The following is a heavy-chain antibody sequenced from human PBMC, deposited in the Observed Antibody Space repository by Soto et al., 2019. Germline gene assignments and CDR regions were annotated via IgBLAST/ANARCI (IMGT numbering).Heavy chain of an antibody. CDR2: ISYDGSND. J-gene: IGHJ6*02. CDR1: GFTFRSHA. Sequence: GGSLRLSCAASGFTFRSHAMHWVRQAPGMGPEWVAVISYDGSNDYYADSVKGRFTISRDNSKNTLYLQMNSLRAEDTAVYYCARDWEDIVVVPAAKYYYYYGMDVWGQGTTVTVSS. D-gene: IGHD2-2*01. CDR3: ARDWEDIVVVPAAKYYYYYGMDV. V-gene: IGHV3-30-3*01.